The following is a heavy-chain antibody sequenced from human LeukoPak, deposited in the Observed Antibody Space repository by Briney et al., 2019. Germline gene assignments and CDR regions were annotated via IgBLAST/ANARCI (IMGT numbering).Heavy chain of an antibody. V-gene: IGHV1-18*01. D-gene: IGHD1-26*01. CDR3: ATGIVGATWEGLLDY. J-gene: IGHJ4*02. CDR1: GYTFTSYG. Sequence: ASVKVSCKASGYTFTSYGISWVRQAPGQGLEWMGWISAYNGNTNYAQKLQGRVTMTEDTSTDTAYMELSSLRSEDTAVYYCATGIVGATWEGLLDYWGQGTLVTVSS. CDR2: ISAYNGNT.